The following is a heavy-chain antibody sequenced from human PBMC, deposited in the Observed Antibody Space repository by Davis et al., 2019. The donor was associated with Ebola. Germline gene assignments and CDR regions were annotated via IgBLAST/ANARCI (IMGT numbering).Heavy chain of an antibody. D-gene: IGHD3-3*01. CDR1: GYSIRSGYY. V-gene: IGHV4-38-2*02. CDR2: LFQSVST. Sequence: SETLSLTCTVSGYSIRSGYYWGWIRQPPGKGLEWLGSLFQSVSTYYNPSLESRLNISIDTSKNQFSLKLTSVTAADTAVYYCARRRITISGLVEYFDYWGQGTQVTVSS. J-gene: IGHJ4*02. CDR3: ARRRITISGLVEYFDY.